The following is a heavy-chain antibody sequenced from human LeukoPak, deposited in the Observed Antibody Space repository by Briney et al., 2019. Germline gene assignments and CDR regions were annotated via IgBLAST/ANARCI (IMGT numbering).Heavy chain of an antibody. CDR2: INTNTGNP. J-gene: IGHJ4*02. D-gene: IGHD5-18*01. CDR3: ARPGYSYGFTYYYFDY. Sequence: ASVKVSCKASGYTFTSYAMNWVRQAPGQGLEWMGWINTNTGNPTYAQGLTGRFVFSLDTSVSTAYLQISSLKTEDTAVYYCARPGYSYGFTYYYFDYWGQGTLVTVSS. V-gene: IGHV7-4-1*02. CDR1: GYTFTSYA.